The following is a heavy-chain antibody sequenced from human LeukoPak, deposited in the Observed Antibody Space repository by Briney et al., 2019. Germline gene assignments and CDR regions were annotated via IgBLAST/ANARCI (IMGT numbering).Heavy chain of an antibody. CDR2: ISYDGSNK. CDR1: GFTFSSYG. CDR3: AKDSSGYSYAHYYGMDV. Sequence: GGSLRLSCAASGFTFSSYGMHWVRQAPGEGLEWVAIISYDGSNKYYADSVKGRFTISRDNSKNTLYPQMNSLRAEDTAVYYCAKDSSGYSYAHYYGMDVWGQGTTVTVSS. D-gene: IGHD5-18*01. V-gene: IGHV3-30*18. J-gene: IGHJ6*02.